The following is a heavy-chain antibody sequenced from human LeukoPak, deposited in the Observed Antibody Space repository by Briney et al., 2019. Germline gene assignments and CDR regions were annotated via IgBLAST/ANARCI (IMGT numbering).Heavy chain of an antibody. V-gene: IGHV1-2*02. D-gene: IGHD3-22*01. CDR2: INPNSGGT. CDR1: GYTFTSYY. J-gene: IGHJ3*02. Sequence: ASVTVSCKASGYTFTSYYMHWVRQAPGQGLEWMGWINPNSGGTDYAQKFQGRVTMTRDTFISTAYMELSRLRSDDTAVYYCARVGSSGYYFHDAFDIWGQGTMVTVSS. CDR3: ARVGSSGYYFHDAFDI.